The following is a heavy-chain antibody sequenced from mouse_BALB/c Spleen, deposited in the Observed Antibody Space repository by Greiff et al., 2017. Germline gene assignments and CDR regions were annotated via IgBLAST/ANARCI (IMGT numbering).Heavy chain of an antibody. CDR1: GYTFTSYV. V-gene: IGHV1-14*01. CDR2: INPYNDGT. Sequence: EVQLQESGPELVKPGASVKMSCKASGYTFTSYVMHWVKQKPGQGLEWIGYINPYNDGTKYNEKFKGKATLTSDKSSSTAYMELSSLTSEDSAVYYCARVPYYYGSSDYYAMDYWGQGTSVTVSS. J-gene: IGHJ4*01. CDR3: ARVPYYYGSSDYYAMDY. D-gene: IGHD1-1*01.